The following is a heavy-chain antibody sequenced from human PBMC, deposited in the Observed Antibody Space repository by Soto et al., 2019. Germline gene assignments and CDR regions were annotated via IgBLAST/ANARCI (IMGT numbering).Heavy chain of an antibody. V-gene: IGHV1-2*02. D-gene: IGHD3-16*01. CDR3: AGLPISGAVGVEFEFDY. CDR1: GYTFTGYY. CDR2: INPNRGGT. J-gene: IGHJ4*02. Sequence: ASVKVSCKASGYTFTGYYMHWVRQAPGQGLEWMGWINPNRGGTNYAQKFQGRVSMTRDTSISTAYMQLSRRRSDDPAVYYCAGLPISGAVGVEFEFDYWGRGTLVTVSS.